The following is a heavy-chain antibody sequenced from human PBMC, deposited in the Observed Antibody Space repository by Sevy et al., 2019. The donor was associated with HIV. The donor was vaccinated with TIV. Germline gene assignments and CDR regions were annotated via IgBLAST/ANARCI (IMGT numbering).Heavy chain of an antibody. V-gene: IGHV3-21*01. CDR3: ARVVTTATGRGMDV. D-gene: IGHD4-17*01. Sequence: GGSLRLSCAASGFTFSSYSMNWVRQAPGKGLEWDSSISSSSSYIYYADSVKGRFTISRDNAKNSLYLQMNSLRAEDTAVYYCARVVTTATGRGMDVWGQGTTVTVSS. CDR1: GFTFSSYS. J-gene: IGHJ6*02. CDR2: ISSSSSYI.